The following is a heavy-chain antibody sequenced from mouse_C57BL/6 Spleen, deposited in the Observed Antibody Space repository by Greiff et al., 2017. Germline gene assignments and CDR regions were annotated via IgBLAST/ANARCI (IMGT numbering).Heavy chain of an antibody. J-gene: IGHJ1*03. D-gene: IGHD1-1*01. CDR1: GYTFTGYW. CDR2: ILPGSGST. Sequence: QVQLQQSGAELMKPGASVKLSCKATGYTFTGYWIEWVKQRPGHGLEWIGEILPGSGSTNYNVKFKGKATFTADTSSNTAYMQLSSLTTEDSAIYYCAKGGSSSHWYFDVWGTGTTVTVSS. V-gene: IGHV1-9*01. CDR3: AKGGSSSHWYFDV.